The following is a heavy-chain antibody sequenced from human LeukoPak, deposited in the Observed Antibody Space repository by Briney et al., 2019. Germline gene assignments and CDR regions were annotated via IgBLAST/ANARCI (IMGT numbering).Heavy chain of an antibody. D-gene: IGHD2-2*01. CDR2: IYHSGST. J-gene: IGHJ5*02. V-gene: IGHV4-30-2*01. CDR3: ARSLERYCSSTSCWGSGFDP. CDR1: GGSISSGGYS. Sequence: SQTLSFTCAVSGGSISSGGYSWSWIRQPPGKGLEWIGYIYHSGSTYYNPSLKSRVTISVDRSKNQFSLKLSSVTAADTAVYYCARSLERYCSSTSCWGSGFDPWGQGTLVTVSS.